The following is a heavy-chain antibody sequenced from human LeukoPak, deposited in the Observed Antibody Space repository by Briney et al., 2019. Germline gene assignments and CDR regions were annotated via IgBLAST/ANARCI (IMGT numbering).Heavy chain of an antibody. D-gene: IGHD5-12*01. V-gene: IGHV4-61*01. CDR3: ARTGRNSGYGPFDY. CDR2: DYCGGNT. Sequence: SETLSLTCTVSGFSVTTDSYCWGWIRQPPGKGLEWIGYDYCGGNTNYDPSLKRRVTISVVTSKNQFSPTLTSVTAADTAVYYCARTGRNSGYGPFDYWGQGTLVTVSS. J-gene: IGHJ4*02. CDR1: GFSVTTDSYC.